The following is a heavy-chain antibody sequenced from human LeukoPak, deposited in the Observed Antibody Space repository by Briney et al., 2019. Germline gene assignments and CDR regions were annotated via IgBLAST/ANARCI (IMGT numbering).Heavy chain of an antibody. D-gene: IGHD3-22*01. CDR3: ARDTYYYDSSGYYSDFDY. V-gene: IGHV3-33*01. CDR1: GFTFSSYG. J-gene: IGHJ4*02. Sequence: GGSLSLSFAASGFTFSSYGMHGVRRAQGKGLEWVAVIWYDGSNKYYADSVKGRFTISRDNSKNTLYLQMNSLRAEDTAVYYCARDTYYYDSSGYYSDFDYWGQGTLVTVSS. CDR2: IWYDGSNK.